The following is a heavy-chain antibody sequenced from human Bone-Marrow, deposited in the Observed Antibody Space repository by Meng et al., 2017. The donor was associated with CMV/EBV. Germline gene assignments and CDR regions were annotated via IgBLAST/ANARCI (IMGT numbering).Heavy chain of an antibody. J-gene: IGHJ4*02. Sequence: GESLKISCAASGITFSSYSMNGVRQAPGKGLEWVSSISSSSSYIYYADSVKGRFNISRDYAKDSLYLQMTSRRADETAVYYCAWGTHVYGSGSYYRLGPPDYWGQGTLVTVSS. CDR2: ISSSSSYI. CDR1: GITFSSYS. V-gene: IGHV3-21*01. D-gene: IGHD3-10*01. CDR3: AWGTHVYGSGSYYRLGPPDY.